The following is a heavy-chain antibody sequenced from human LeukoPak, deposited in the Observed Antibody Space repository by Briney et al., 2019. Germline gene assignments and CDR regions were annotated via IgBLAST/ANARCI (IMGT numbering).Heavy chain of an antibody. CDR2: MNPNSGNT. J-gene: IGHJ6*02. V-gene: IGHV1-8*01. CDR3: ARGSSYYYGSGWDYYGMDV. Sequence: AASVKVSCKASGYTFTSYDINWVRQATGQGLEWMGWMNPNSGNTGYAQKFQGRVTMTRNTSISTAYMELSSLRSEDTAVYYCARGSSYYYGSGWDYYGMDVWGQGTTVTVPS. CDR1: GYTFTSYD. D-gene: IGHD3-10*01.